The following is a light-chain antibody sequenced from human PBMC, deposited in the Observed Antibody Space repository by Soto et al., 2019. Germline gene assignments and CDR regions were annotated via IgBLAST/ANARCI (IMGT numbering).Light chain of an antibody. CDR2: DAS. CDR1: QSVTSNY. V-gene: IGKV3-11*01. J-gene: IGKJ5*01. CDR3: QKRSDWPRK. Sequence: EIVLTQSPVTLSLSPGEIATLSCSASQSVTSNYLAWYQHKPGQGPRLVIYDASDRATGIPARFSGTGSGTDSTLTIVSLEPGDFAVYYCQKRSDWPRKFGQGTRLEIK.